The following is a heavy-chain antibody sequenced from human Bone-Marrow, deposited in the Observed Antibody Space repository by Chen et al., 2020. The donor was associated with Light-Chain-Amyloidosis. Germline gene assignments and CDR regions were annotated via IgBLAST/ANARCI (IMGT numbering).Heavy chain of an antibody. V-gene: IGHV3-74*01. D-gene: IGHD1-26*01. CDR3: AKAGSYRFDS. Sequence: EVQLVESGGDLVQPGGSLKPYCDASGYTFSTYWMHWVRQAPGKGLVWVARMNSAGSGTSYADSVKGRFIISRDNAKNTLYLQMNSLRPEDTAVYYCAKAGSYRFDSWGQGTLVTVSS. CDR1: GYTFSTYW. J-gene: IGHJ4*02. CDR2: MNSAGSGT.